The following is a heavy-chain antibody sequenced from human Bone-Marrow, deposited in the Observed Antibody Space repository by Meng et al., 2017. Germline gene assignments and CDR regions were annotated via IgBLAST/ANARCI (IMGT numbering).Heavy chain of an antibody. CDR3: ARDGNGRDTWSWFNP. J-gene: IGHJ5*02. Sequence: ASVKVSCKASGYTFTGYYMHWLRQAPGQGLEWMGWISAYNGNTNYAQKLQGRVTMTTDTSTNTAYMELRNLRSDDTAVYYCARDGNGRDTWSWFNPWGQGSLVTVSS. CDR1: GYTFTGYY. CDR2: ISAYNGNT. D-gene: IGHD2-8*01. V-gene: IGHV1-18*04.